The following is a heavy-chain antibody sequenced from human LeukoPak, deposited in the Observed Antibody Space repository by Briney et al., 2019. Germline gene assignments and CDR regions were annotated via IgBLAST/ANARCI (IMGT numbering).Heavy chain of an antibody. CDR3: AREEYYYDSSGHDY. D-gene: IGHD3-22*01. Sequence: VSVKVSCKASGYTFTGYYMHWVRQAPGQGLEWMGWINPNSGDTNYAQKFQGRVTMTRDTSISTAYMELSRLRSDDTAVYYCAREEYYYDSSGHDYWGQGTLVTVSS. CDR2: INPNSGDT. J-gene: IGHJ4*02. V-gene: IGHV1-2*02. CDR1: GYTFTGYY.